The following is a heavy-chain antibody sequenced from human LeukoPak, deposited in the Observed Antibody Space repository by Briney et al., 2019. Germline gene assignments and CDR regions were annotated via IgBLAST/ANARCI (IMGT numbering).Heavy chain of an antibody. V-gene: IGHV1-2*02. CDR2: INPKSGDA. CDR3: ARGEYSNGYPYRLDS. Sequence: ASVRVSCKASGSTFSDYHINWVRQASGQGPEWMGWINPKSGDAKYGQAFQGRVTMTRDTSISTAYMELNRLRFDDTAMYYCARGEYSNGYPYRLDSWGQGTLVTVSS. D-gene: IGHD3-16*01. CDR1: GSTFSDYH. J-gene: IGHJ4*02.